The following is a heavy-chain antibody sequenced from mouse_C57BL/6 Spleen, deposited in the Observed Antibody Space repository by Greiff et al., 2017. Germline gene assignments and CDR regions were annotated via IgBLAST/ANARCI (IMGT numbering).Heavy chain of an antibody. CDR2: IYPGSGST. CDR1: GYTFTSYW. J-gene: IGHJ4*01. Sequence: VQLQQPGAELVKPGASVKMSCKASGYTFTSYWITWVKQRPGQGLEWIGDIYPGSGSTNYTEKFTSKATLTVDTSSSTAYMQLSSLTSEDSAVYYCARGRDSNYLYAMDYWGQGTSVTVSS. CDR3: ARGRDSNYLYAMDY. V-gene: IGHV1-55*01. D-gene: IGHD2-5*01.